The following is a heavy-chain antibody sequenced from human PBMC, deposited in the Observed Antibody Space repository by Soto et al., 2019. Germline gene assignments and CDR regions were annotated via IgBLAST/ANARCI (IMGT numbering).Heavy chain of an antibody. Sequence: SVKVSCKASGGTFSSYAISWVQQAPGQGLEWMGGIIPIFGTANYAQKFQGRVTITADESTSTAYMELSSLRSEDTAVYYCARDRIQLWSFFDYWGQGTLVTVSS. D-gene: IGHD5-18*01. CDR3: ARDRIQLWSFFDY. J-gene: IGHJ4*02. V-gene: IGHV1-69*13. CDR1: GGTFSSYA. CDR2: IIPIFGTA.